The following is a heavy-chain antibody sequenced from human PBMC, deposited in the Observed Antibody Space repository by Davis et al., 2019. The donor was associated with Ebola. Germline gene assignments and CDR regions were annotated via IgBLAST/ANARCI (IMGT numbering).Heavy chain of an antibody. CDR2: ISPYNGNT. Sequence: ASVTVSCKTSGYTFISYVVTWVRQAPGQGLEWMGWISPYNGNTDSIQKLQGRVLLTTDTSTRTAYMELRSLTSDDTAVYYCARGAIAASGNPHLGHWGQGTLVTVSS. D-gene: IGHD6-13*01. V-gene: IGHV1-18*04. CDR3: ARGAIAASGNPHLGH. J-gene: IGHJ4*02. CDR1: GYTFISYV.